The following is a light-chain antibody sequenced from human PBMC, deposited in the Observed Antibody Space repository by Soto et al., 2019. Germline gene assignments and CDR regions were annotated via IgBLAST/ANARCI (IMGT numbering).Light chain of an antibody. V-gene: IGLV2-8*01. J-gene: IGLJ2*01. CDR2: EVS. CDR1: SGDVGGYTY. CDR3: SSYAGSNNLL. Sequence: QPVLTQPPSASESPGHSVTISCTGVSGDVGGYTYVSWYQHSPGKAPRLLIYEVSKRPQGVPDRFTGSKSGNTASLTVSELQPDDEADYYCSSYAGSNNLLFGGGTKLTVL.